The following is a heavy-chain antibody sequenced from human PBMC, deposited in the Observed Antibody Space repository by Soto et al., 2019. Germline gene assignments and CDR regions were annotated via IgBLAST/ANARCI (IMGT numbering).Heavy chain of an antibody. CDR1: GFRFSDLY. CDR2: INDRGDTT. Sequence: VQLVESGGGLVEPGGSLRLSCAASGFRFSDLYMTWIRQAPGKGLEWVAAINDRGDTTHYADSVKGRFTISRDTSKNTLYLQMNTLRAEDTAVYYCAKDKPGTTSFDYWGRGTLVTVSS. V-gene: IGHV3-23*04. CDR3: AKDKPGTTSFDY. D-gene: IGHD1-1*01. J-gene: IGHJ4*02.